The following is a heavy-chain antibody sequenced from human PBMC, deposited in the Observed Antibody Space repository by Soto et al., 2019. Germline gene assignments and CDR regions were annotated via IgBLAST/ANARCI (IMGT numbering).Heavy chain of an antibody. D-gene: IGHD3-22*01. Sequence: QVQLQESGPGLVKPSQTLSLTCTVSGGSISSGDYYWSWIRQPPGKGLEWIGYIYYSGSTYYNPSLQSRVTISVDTSKNQFSLKLSSVTAADTAVYYCARDTDYYDSSGYYSTYNWFDPWGQGTLVTVSS. J-gene: IGHJ5*02. CDR1: GGSISSGDYY. CDR3: ARDTDYYDSSGYYSTYNWFDP. CDR2: IYYSGST. V-gene: IGHV4-30-4*01.